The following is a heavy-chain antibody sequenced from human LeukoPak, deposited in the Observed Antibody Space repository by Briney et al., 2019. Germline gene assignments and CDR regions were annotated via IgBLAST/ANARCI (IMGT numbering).Heavy chain of an antibody. CDR2: IYRSGII. J-gene: IGHJ3*02. CDR1: GGSICTYY. V-gene: IGHV4-59*08. D-gene: IGHD6-19*01. Sequence: PSETLSLTCTVSGGSICTYYWSWIRQTPGKGLEFIAYIYRSGIINYNPSLQSRVTMSVDTSENRFSLTLSSLTAADTAGYYCARRHPIIYITAWYEPFDIWGHGTMVTVSS. CDR3: ARRHPIIYITAWYEPFDI.